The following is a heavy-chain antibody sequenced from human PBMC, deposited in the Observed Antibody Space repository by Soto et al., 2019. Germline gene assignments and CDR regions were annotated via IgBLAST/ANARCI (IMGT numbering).Heavy chain of an antibody. Sequence: ASVKVSCAASGGAFGSYAIRWVRQAPGQGLEWMGGIIPIFGTANYAQKFQGRVTITADESTSTAYMELSSLRSEDTAVYYCAREGYCISTSCYNYYYGMDVWGQGTTVTVSS. CDR1: GGAFGSYA. J-gene: IGHJ6*02. CDR2: IIPIFGTA. D-gene: IGHD2-2*02. CDR3: AREGYCISTSCYNYYYGMDV. V-gene: IGHV1-69*13.